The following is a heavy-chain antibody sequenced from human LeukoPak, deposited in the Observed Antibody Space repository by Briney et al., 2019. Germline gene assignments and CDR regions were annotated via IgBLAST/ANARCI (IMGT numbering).Heavy chain of an antibody. CDR1: GFTFSSYA. D-gene: IGHD1-1*01. J-gene: IGHJ4*02. V-gene: IGHV3-23*01. CDR2: ISGSSVST. CDR3: ARRVPDGVGYEDYFDY. Sequence: GGSLRLSCAASGFTFSSYAMSWFRQAPGKGLEWVSTISGSSVSTYYADSVKGRFSISRDNSKNTLYLQMNSLRAEDTAVYYCARRVPDGVGYEDYFDYWGQGTLVTVSS.